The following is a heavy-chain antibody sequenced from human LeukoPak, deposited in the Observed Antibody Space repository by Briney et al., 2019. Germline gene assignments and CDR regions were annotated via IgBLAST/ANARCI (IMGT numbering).Heavy chain of an antibody. CDR2: ISAYNGNT. D-gene: IGHD3-10*01. J-gene: IGHJ4*02. V-gene: IGHV1-18*01. Sequence: ASVKVSCKASVYTFTSYGISWVRQAPGQGLEWMGWISAYNGNTNYAHKLQGRVTISKDTSTSTAYMELRKLRDDETAMYYCARNGRVRRVVKDLFEYWGQGTLVAVSS. CDR1: VYTFTSYG. CDR3: ARNGRVRRVVKDLFEY.